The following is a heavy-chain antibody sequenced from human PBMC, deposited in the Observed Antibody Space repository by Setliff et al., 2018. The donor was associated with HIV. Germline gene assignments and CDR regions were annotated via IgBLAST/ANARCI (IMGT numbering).Heavy chain of an antibody. CDR3: ARNTRAGDFDY. V-gene: IGHV4-4*08. J-gene: IGHJ4*02. CDR2: IYTSGST. D-gene: IGHD3-10*01. Sequence: PSETLSLTCTVSGGSISSYYWSWIRQPPGKGLEWIGSIYTSGSTNYNPSLKSRLTISLDTKNQFSLKLSSVTAADTAVYYCARNTRAGDFDYWGQGTLVTVS. CDR1: GGSISSYY.